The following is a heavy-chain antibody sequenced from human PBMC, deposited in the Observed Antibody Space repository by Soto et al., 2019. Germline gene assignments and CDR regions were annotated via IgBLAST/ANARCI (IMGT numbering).Heavy chain of an antibody. D-gene: IGHD1-7*01. CDR1: GYTFTDYY. V-gene: IGHV1-2*02. CDR2: FNPNSGGT. Sequence: QVQLVQSGAEGKKPGASVKVSCKASGYTFTDYYMHWVRQAPGQGLEWMGWFNPNSGGTHYAQKFQGRVIMTRDTSISTAYMELSRLRSDDTAVYFCARVAPNWNSDYGMDVWGQGTTVTVSS. J-gene: IGHJ6*02. CDR3: ARVAPNWNSDYGMDV.